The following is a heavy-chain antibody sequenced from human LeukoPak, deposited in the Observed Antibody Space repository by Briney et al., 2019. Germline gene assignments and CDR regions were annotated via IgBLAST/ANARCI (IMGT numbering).Heavy chain of an antibody. CDR3: ARGQGATVPQVGKNWFDP. CDR2: IYYSGST. J-gene: IGHJ5*02. CDR1: GASISSGSYY. Sequence: SETLSLTCTVSGASISSGSYYWGWIRQPPGKGLEWIGYIYYSGSTNYNPSLKSRVTISVDTSKNQFSLKLISVTVADTAIYYCARGQGATVPQVGKNWFDPWGQGTRVTVSS. V-gene: IGHV4-61*05. D-gene: IGHD1-26*01.